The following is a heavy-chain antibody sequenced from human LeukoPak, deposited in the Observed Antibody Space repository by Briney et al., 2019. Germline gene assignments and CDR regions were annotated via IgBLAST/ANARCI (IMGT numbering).Heavy chain of an antibody. CDR1: GFLFSNSW. CDR3: ARDSGYNAFDY. CDR2: INQDGSAK. Sequence: GGSLRLSCADSGFLFSNSWMAWLRQAPGRGLEWLANINQDGSAKTCVDSVKGRFTISRDNAKNSLYLQMNSLRAEDTAMYYCARDSGYNAFDYWGQGTLVTVSS. D-gene: IGHD5-12*01. V-gene: IGHV3-7*05. J-gene: IGHJ4*02.